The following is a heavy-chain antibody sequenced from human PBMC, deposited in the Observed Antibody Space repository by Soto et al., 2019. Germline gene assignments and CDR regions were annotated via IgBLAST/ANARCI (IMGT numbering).Heavy chain of an antibody. CDR2: INHRGNT. Sequence: PSETLSLTCAVYCGSFSGYYWTWIRQPPGKGLEWIGEINHRGNTNYNPSLKSRVTISVDTSKNQFSLKLTSVTAADTAVYYCARQEVPQWFTKGYYGMDVWDQGTTVTVSS. D-gene: IGHD2-8*01. CDR1: CGSFSGYY. V-gene: IGHV4-34*01. CDR3: ARQEVPQWFTKGYYGMDV. J-gene: IGHJ6*02.